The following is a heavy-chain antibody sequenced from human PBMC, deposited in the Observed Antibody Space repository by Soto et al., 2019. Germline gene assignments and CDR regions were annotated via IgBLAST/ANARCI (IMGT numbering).Heavy chain of an antibody. CDR1: GPTVSGKKY. Sequence: VGSLRLSCAASGPTVSGKKYVAWVRQAPGKGLEWVSALYDVDGSFYADSVKGRFTTSSDSSKTTVYLQMNGLRPDDTAVYYCATWHEREHAYDVWGQGTTVTVSS. D-gene: IGHD1-1*01. V-gene: IGHV3-53*01. J-gene: IGHJ3*01. CDR2: LYDVDGS. CDR3: ATWHEREHAYDV.